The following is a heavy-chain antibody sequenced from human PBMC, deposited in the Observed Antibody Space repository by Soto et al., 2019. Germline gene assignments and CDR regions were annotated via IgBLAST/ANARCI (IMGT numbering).Heavy chain of an antibody. J-gene: IGHJ5*02. CDR3: ARRICTNISCYVPEGNWLDP. Sequence: SSETLSLTCTVAGGSISSYYWNWIRQPPGKGLEWIGYVFHSGSTNYNPSLKSRVSISLNTSKNQFSLKLTSVTAADTAVYYCARRICTNISCYVPEGNWLDPWGQGTLVTVS. CDR1: GGSISSYY. CDR2: VFHSGST. V-gene: IGHV4-59*08. D-gene: IGHD2-2*01.